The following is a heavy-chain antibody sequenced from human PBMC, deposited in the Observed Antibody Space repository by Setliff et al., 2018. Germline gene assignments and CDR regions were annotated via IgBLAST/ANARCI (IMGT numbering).Heavy chain of an antibody. Sequence: ASVKVSCKASGYTFTGYYMHWVRQAPGQGLEWMGWINPNSGGTNYAQKFQGWVTMTRDTSISTAYMELSSLRSGDTAVYYCARVQQLGTFDYWGQGTLVTVSS. V-gene: IGHV1-2*04. D-gene: IGHD6-13*01. J-gene: IGHJ4*02. CDR3: ARVQQLGTFDY. CDR2: INPNSGGT. CDR1: GYTFTGYY.